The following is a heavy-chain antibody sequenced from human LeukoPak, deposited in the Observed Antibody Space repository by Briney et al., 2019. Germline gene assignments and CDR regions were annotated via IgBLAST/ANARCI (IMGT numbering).Heavy chain of an antibody. CDR3: ATNCSSTSCYEVGNY. J-gene: IGHJ4*02. D-gene: IGHD2-2*01. CDR2: ISGSGGST. Sequence: PGGSLRLSCAASGFTFSSYAMSWVRQAPGKGLEWVSAISGSGGSTYYADSVKGRFTISRDNSKNTLYLQMNSLRAEDTAVYYCATNCSSTSCYEVGNYWGQGTLVTVSS. V-gene: IGHV3-23*01. CDR1: GFTFSSYA.